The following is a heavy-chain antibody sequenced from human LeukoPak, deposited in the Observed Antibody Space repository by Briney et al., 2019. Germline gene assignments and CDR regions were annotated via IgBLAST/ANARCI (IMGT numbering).Heavy chain of an antibody. CDR3: ARGPAPRASGYCSSTSCYTTARYIDY. Sequence: SETLSLTCTVSGGSISSYYWSWIRQPAGKGLEWIGRIYTSGSTSTNYNPSLKSRVTMSLDTSKNQFSLKLSSVTAADTAVYYCARGPAPRASGYCSSTSCYTTARYIDYWGQGTLVTVSS. CDR1: GGSISSYY. V-gene: IGHV4-4*07. CDR2: IYTSGSTST. D-gene: IGHD2-2*01. J-gene: IGHJ4*02.